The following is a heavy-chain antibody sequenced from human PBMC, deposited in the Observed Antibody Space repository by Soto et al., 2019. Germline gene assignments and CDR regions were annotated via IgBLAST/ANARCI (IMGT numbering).Heavy chain of an antibody. CDR2: IIPIFDSR. D-gene: IGHD3-16*01. CDR1: RDAFSKYA. Sequence: QVQLVQSGAEVKKPGSSVKVYCKASRDAFSKYAFNWVRQAPGQGLEWMGWIIPIFDSRNYAEKFQGRVTITADEATSTAYMELRSLRFEDTSVYYCARGETYLGVWGQATKVTVSS. CDR3: ARGETYLGV. V-gene: IGHV1-69*01. J-gene: IGHJ6*02.